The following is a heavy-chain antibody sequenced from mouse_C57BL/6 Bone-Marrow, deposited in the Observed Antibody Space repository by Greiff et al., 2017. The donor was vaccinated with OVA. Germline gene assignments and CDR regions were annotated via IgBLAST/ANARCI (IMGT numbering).Heavy chain of an antibody. Sequence: VKLQQPGAELVKPGASVKLSCKASGYTFTSYWMHWVKQRPGQGLEWIGLIHPNSGSTNYNEKFKSKATLTVDKSSSTAYMQLSSLTSEYSAVYYCARGRLWLRIFDYWGQGTTLTVSS. V-gene: IGHV1-64*01. CDR1: GYTFTSYW. J-gene: IGHJ2*01. D-gene: IGHD2-2*01. CDR3: ARGRLWLRIFDY. CDR2: IHPNSGST.